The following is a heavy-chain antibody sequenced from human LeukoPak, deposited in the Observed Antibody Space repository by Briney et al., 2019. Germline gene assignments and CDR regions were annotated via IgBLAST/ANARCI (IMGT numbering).Heavy chain of an antibody. Sequence: GASVKVSCKASGYTFTDYYMHWVRQAPGQGLEWMGWINPNSGGTNYAQKFQGRVTMTRDTSISTAYMELSSLRSDDTAVYYCASYYRGYSGYDHPDYWGQGTLVTVSS. CDR2: INPNSGGT. D-gene: IGHD5-12*01. J-gene: IGHJ4*02. CDR3: ASYYRGYSGYDHPDY. V-gene: IGHV1-2*02. CDR1: GYTFTDYY.